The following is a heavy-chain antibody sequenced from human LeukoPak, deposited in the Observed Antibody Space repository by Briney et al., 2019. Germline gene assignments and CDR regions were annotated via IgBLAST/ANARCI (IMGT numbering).Heavy chain of an antibody. CDR3: ARMGGSGSYGFDI. V-gene: IGHV1-2*04. D-gene: IGHD3-10*01. Sequence: GASVKVSCKASGYSFNDYYLHWVRQAPGQGLEWMAWINPNSGVTNYAQKFQGWVTMTRDTSISTAYMELSRLTSDDTAVYYCARMGGSGSYGFDIWGQGTMVTVSS. CDR1: GYSFNDYY. CDR2: INPNSGVT. J-gene: IGHJ3*02.